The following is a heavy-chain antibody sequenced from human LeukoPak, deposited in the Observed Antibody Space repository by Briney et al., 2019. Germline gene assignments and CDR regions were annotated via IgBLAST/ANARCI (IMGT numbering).Heavy chain of an antibody. D-gene: IGHD5-24*01. CDR1: GYTFTGYY. Sequence: ASVKVSCKASGYTFTGYYMHWVRQAPGQGLEWMGWINPNSGGTIYAQKFLGRVTMTRDTSISTAYMELSSLRSDDTAVYYCARTPRRMEMTTIWGAFDVWGQGTMVTVSS. CDR2: INPNSGGT. J-gene: IGHJ3*01. CDR3: ARTPRRMEMTTIWGAFDV. V-gene: IGHV1-2*02.